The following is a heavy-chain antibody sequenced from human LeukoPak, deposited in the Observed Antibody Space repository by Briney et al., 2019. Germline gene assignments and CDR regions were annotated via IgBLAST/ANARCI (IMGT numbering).Heavy chain of an antibody. CDR3: AKGSVATLPNAFDI. J-gene: IGHJ3*02. D-gene: IGHD5-12*01. V-gene: IGHV3-30*02. CDR1: GFAFSAYG. Sequence: GGSLRLSCTASGFAFSAYGMHWVRQAPGKGLEWVAFLRYDGNNKLYADSVKGRFTISRDNSKNTLYLQMNSLRAEDTAVYYCAKGSVATLPNAFDIWGQGTMVTVSS. CDR2: LRYDGNNK.